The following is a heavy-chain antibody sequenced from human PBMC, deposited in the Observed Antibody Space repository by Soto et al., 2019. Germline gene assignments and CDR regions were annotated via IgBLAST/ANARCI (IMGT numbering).Heavy chain of an antibody. V-gene: IGHV4-34*01. CDR1: GGSFSGYY. Sequence: SETLSLTCAVYGGSFSGYYWSWIRQPPGKGLEWIGEINHSGSTNYNPSLKSRVTISVDTSKNQFSLKLSSVTAADTAVYYCARAGPFGDFWSGYYYNWFDPWGQGTLVTVSS. CDR3: ARAGPFGDFWSGYYYNWFDP. D-gene: IGHD3-3*01. J-gene: IGHJ5*02. CDR2: INHSGST.